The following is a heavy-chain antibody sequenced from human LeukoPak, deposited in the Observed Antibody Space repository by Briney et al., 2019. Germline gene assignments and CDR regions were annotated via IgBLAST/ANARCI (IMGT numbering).Heavy chain of an antibody. Sequence: GGSLRLSCAASGFTFSSYSMTWVRQAPGKGLEWVSSISSSSSYIYYADSVKGRFTISRDNSKNTLYLQMNSLRAEDTAVYYCARHGRTGEMATTQYFDLWGRGTLVTVSS. CDR1: GFTFSSYS. CDR2: ISSSSSYI. J-gene: IGHJ2*01. CDR3: ARHGRTGEMATTQYFDL. D-gene: IGHD5-24*01. V-gene: IGHV3-21*01.